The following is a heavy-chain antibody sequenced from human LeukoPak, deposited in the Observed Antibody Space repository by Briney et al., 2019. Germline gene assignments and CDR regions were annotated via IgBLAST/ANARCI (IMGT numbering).Heavy chain of an antibody. V-gene: IGHV4-61*02. J-gene: IGHJ4*02. Sequence: SETLSLXRTVSGGSISSGSYYWSWIRQPAGKGLEWIGRIYTSGSTNYNPSLKSRVTISVDTSKNQFSLKLSSVTAADTAVYYCARDCILRFCTHWGQGTLVTVSS. CDR1: GGSISSGSYY. CDR2: IYTSGST. CDR3: ARDCILRFCTH. D-gene: IGHD3-3*01.